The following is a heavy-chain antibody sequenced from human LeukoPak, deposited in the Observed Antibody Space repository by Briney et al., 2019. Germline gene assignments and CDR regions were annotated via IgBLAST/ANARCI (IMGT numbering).Heavy chain of an antibody. D-gene: IGHD2-2*01. J-gene: IGHJ4*02. CDR2: INSNSGGT. CDR3: AREGVRAAELADY. CDR1: GYTFTGYY. Sequence: ASVKVSCKASGYTFTGYYMHWVRQAPGQGREWMGWINSNSGGTNYAKKVQGRVTITRDTTISTAYMDLSRLRADDTAVYYCAREGVRAAELADYWGQGTLVTVSS. V-gene: IGHV1-2*02.